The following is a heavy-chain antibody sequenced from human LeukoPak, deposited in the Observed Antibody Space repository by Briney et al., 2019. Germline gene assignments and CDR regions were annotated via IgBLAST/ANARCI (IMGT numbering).Heavy chain of an antibody. CDR3: ARAASTSIAAAGWFDP. D-gene: IGHD6-13*01. CDR1: GGTFSSYA. J-gene: IGHJ5*02. CDR2: IIPICGTA. Sequence: GASVKVSCKASGGTFSSYAISWVRQAPGQGLEWMGGIIPICGTANYAQKFQGRVTVTTDESTSTAYMELSSLRSEDTAVYYCARAASTSIAAAGWFDPWGQGTLVTVSS. V-gene: IGHV1-69*05.